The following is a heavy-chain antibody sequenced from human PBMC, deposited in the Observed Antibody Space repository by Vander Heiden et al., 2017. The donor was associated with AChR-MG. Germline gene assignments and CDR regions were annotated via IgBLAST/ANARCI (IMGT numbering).Heavy chain of an antibody. D-gene: IGHD3-3*01. CDR3: ARELYYDFWSGSLDAFDI. V-gene: IGHV3-21*01. Sequence: EVQLVESGGGLVKPGGSLRLSCAASGFTFSSYSMNWVRQAPGKGLEWVLSISSSSSYIYYADSVKGRFTISRDNAKNSLYLQMNSLRAEDTAVYYCARELYYDFWSGSLDAFDIWGQGTMVTVSS. J-gene: IGHJ3*02. CDR2: ISSSSSYI. CDR1: GFTFSSYS.